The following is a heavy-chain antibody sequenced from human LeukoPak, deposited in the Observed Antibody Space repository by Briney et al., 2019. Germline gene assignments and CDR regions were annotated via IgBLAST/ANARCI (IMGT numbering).Heavy chain of an antibody. Sequence: PSETLSLTCTVSGGSISSYYWTWIRQPAGKGLEWIGRIYASGSTNYHPSLKSRVTMSVDTSKNQFSLKLSSVTAEDTAVYYCARGVWEYSSSSAYYYYYMDVWGKGTTVTVSS. V-gene: IGHV4-4*07. CDR2: IYASGST. D-gene: IGHD6-6*01. CDR3: ARGVWEYSSSSAYYYYYMDV. CDR1: GGSISSYY. J-gene: IGHJ6*03.